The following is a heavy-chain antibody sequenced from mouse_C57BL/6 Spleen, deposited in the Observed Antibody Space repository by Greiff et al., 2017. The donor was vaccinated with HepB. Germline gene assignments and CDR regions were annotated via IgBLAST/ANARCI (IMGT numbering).Heavy chain of an antibody. V-gene: IGHV1-85*01. CDR1: GYTFTSYD. D-gene: IGHD1-1*01. CDR3: ARQDITTVDAMDY. Sequence: QVHVKQSGPELVKPGASVKLSCKASGYTFTSYDINWVKQRPGQGLEWIGWIYPRDGSTKYNEKFKGKATLTVDTSSSTAYMELHSLTSEDSAVYFCARQDITTVDAMDYWGQGTSVTVSS. J-gene: IGHJ4*01. CDR2: IYPRDGST.